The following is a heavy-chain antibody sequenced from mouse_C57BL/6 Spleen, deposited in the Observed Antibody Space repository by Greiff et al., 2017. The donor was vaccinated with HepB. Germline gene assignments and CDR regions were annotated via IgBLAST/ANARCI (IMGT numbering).Heavy chain of an antibody. J-gene: IGHJ1*03. V-gene: IGHV1-64*01. CDR1: GYTFTSYW. Sequence: VKLQQSGAELVKPGASVKLSCKASGYTFTSYWMHWVKQRPGQGLEWIGMIHPNSGSTNYNEKFKSKATLTVDKSSSTAYMQLSSLTSEDSAVYYCATTGSYWYFDVWGTGTTVTVSS. CDR2: IHPNSGST. CDR3: ATTGSYWYFDV. D-gene: IGHD4-1*02.